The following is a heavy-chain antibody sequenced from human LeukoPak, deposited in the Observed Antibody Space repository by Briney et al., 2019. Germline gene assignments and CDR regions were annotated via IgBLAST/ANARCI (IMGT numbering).Heavy chain of an antibody. J-gene: IGHJ4*02. D-gene: IGHD3-3*01. CDR1: GFIFSNYC. Sequence: PEGSLRLSCTASGFIFSNYCMNWVRQAPGKGLEWVANIKQDGNEKYYVDSVKGRFTISRDNAKNSLYLQMNSLRAEDTAVYYCARGGWRPVDYWGQGTLVTVSS. V-gene: IGHV3-7*05. CDR2: IKQDGNEK. CDR3: ARGGWRPVDY.